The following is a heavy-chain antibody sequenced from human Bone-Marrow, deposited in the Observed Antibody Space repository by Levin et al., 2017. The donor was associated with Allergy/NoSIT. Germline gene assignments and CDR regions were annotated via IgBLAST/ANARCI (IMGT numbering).Heavy chain of an antibody. D-gene: IGHD1-1*01. J-gene: IGHJ4*02. CDR1: GFTFSSYG. V-gene: IGHV3-30*03. CDR2: ISYDGEYE. CDR3: ARGPSGATLGDH. Sequence: GSLRLSCAASGFTFSSYGMHWVRQAPGKGLEWVALISYDGEYEFYVDSVKGRFTVSRDNSKNTVFLQMNSLKSDDTAVYYCARGPSGATLGDHWGQGTQVIVSS.